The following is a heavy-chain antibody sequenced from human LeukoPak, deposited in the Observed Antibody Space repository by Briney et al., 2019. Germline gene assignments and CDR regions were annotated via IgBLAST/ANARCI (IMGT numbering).Heavy chain of an antibody. D-gene: IGHD6-13*01. CDR3: ATAQAAAGTGLFDP. J-gene: IGHJ5*02. CDR1: GYTFASYW. CDR2: IYPGDSDT. V-gene: IGHV5-51*01. Sequence: GESLKISCRVSGYTFASYWIGWVRQMPGKGLEWMGIIYPGDSDTRYSPSLQGQVTISADKSISTAYLQWSSLKASDTAMYYCATAQAAAGTGLFDPWGQGTLVTVSS.